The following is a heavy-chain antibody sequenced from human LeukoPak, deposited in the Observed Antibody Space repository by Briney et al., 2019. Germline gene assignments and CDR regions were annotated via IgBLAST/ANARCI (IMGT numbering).Heavy chain of an antibody. CDR1: GGSFSGYY. J-gene: IGHJ4*02. CDR2: INHSGST. D-gene: IGHD5-18*01. V-gene: IGHV4-34*01. Sequence: PSETLSLTCAVYGGSFSGYYWSWIRQPPGKGLEWIGEINHSGSTNYNPSLKSRVPISVDTSKNQFSLKLSSVTAADTAVYYSARARPGYSYGYSGGTCFDYWGQGTLVTVSS. CDR3: ARARPGYSYGYSGGTCFDY.